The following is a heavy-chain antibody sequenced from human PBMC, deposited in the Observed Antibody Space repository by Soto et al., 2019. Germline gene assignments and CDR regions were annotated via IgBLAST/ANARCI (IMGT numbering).Heavy chain of an antibody. CDR1: GFTFSSYG. CDR2: IWYDGSNK. V-gene: IGHV3-33*01. D-gene: IGHD2-15*01. Sequence: QVQLVESGGGVVQPGRSLRLSCAASGFTFSSYGMHWVRQAPGKGLEWVAVIWYDGSNKYYADSVKGRFTISRDNSKNTLYLQMNSLRAEDTAVYYCASVGRFRWFDPWGQGTLVTVSS. J-gene: IGHJ5*02. CDR3: ASVGRFRWFDP.